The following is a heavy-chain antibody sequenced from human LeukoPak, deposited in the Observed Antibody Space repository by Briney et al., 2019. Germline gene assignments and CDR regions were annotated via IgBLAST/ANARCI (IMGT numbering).Heavy chain of an antibody. CDR1: GYTFTNYW. Sequence: GESLKISCKGSGYTFTNYWIHWVRQMPGKGLEWMGNVYPGDSDTRYSPSFQGQVTISADKSITTTYLQWSSLKASDTAIYYCARQLDYGGFGAFGIWGQGTMVTVSS. CDR2: VYPGDSDT. V-gene: IGHV5-51*01. J-gene: IGHJ3*02. D-gene: IGHD4-23*01. CDR3: ARQLDYGGFGAFGI.